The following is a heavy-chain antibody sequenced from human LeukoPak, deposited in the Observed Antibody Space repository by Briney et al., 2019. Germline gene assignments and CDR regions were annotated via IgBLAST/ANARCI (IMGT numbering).Heavy chain of an antibody. CDR3: AGTAYDSSDFYRFDY. J-gene: IGHJ4*02. Sequence: TLSLTRAVSGGSISSGDYSWSWIPQPPGEGLEWIGFIYNSGNTYYNPSLKSRVTLSVDTSKNQFSLNLSSVTAADTAVYYCAGTAYDSSDFYRFDYWGQGTLVTVSS. CDR1: GGSISSGDYS. D-gene: IGHD3-22*01. CDR2: IYNSGNT. V-gene: IGHV4-30-4*07.